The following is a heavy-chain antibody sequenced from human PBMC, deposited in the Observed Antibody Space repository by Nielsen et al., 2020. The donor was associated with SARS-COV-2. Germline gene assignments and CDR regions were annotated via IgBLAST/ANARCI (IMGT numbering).Heavy chain of an antibody. Sequence: GGSLRLSCAASGFTFDDYGMSWIRQAPGKGLEWVSYISSSSSYTNYADSVKGRFTISRDNAKNSLYLQMNSLRAEDTAVYYCARAASANYYYYYGMDVWGQGTTVTVSS. CDR2: ISSSSSYT. V-gene: IGHV3-11*05. CDR1: GFTFDDYG. CDR3: ARAASANYYYYYGMDV. J-gene: IGHJ6*02.